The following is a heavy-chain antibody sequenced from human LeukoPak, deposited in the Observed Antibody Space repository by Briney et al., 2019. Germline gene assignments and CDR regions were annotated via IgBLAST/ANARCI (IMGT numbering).Heavy chain of an antibody. CDR2: INPNGGTT. Sequence: ASVKVSCKASGGTFSSYAISWVRQAPGQGLEWMGIINPNGGTTSNAQKFQGRVTMTTDTSRSTVYMELSSLRSEDTAVYYCARGSTSGLDYWGQGTLVTVSS. CDR1: GGTFSSYA. V-gene: IGHV1-46*01. CDR3: ARGSTSGLDY. D-gene: IGHD3-10*01. J-gene: IGHJ4*02.